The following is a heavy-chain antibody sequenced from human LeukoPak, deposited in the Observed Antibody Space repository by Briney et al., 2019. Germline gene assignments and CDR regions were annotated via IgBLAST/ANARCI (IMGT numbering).Heavy chain of an antibody. CDR1: GYTLTELS. CDR3: AADEGFCPSN. Sequence: GASVKVSCKVSGYTLTELSMHWVRQAPGKGLEWMGGFDPEDGEAIYTQKFQGRVTMTEDTSTDTAYMELSSLRSDDTAVYYCAADEGFCPSNSGQGPLVTVSS. CDR2: FDPEDGEA. D-gene: IGHD3-3*01. J-gene: IGHJ4*02. V-gene: IGHV1-24*01.